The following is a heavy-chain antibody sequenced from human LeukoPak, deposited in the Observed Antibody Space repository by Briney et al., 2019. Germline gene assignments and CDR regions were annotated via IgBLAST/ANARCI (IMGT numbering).Heavy chain of an antibody. D-gene: IGHD4-23*01. V-gene: IGHV3-74*03. Sequence: PGGSLRLSCAASGFTFSSYWMHWVRQAPGKGQVWVSRIKSAGSSIMYADSVKGRFTISRDNAKNTVYLQMNSLRAEDTAVYHCARDLDYGGKSNFDYWGQGTLVTVSS. CDR3: ARDLDYGGKSNFDY. CDR1: GFTFSSYW. CDR2: IKSAGSSI. J-gene: IGHJ4*02.